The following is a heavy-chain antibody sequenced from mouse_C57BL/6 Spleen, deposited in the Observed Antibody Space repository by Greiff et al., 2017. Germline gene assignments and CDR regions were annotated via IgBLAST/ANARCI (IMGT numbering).Heavy chain of an antibody. CDR1: GFTFSDYG. J-gene: IGHJ1*03. D-gene: IGHD3-1*01. V-gene: IGHV5-17*01. Sequence: EVMLVESGGGLVKPGGSLKLSCAASGFTFSDYGMHWVCQAPEKGMEWVAYISSGSSTIYYADTVKGRFTISRDNAKNTLFLQMASLRSEDTAMYYCARSLGWYFDVWGTGTTVTVSS. CDR3: ARSLGWYFDV. CDR2: ISSGSSTI.